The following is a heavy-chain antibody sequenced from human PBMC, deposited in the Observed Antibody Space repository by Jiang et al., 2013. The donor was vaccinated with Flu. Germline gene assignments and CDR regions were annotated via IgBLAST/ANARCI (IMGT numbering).Heavy chain of an antibody. J-gene: IGHJ6*02. CDR3: ARAAAGSYYYYYGMDV. D-gene: IGHD6-13*01. CDR1: GYTFTGSY. V-gene: IGHV1-2*04. CDR2: INPNSGGT. Sequence: VQLVESGAEVKKPGASVKVSCKASGYTFTGSYTHWVRQAPGQGLEWMGWINPNSGGTNYAQKFQGWVTMTRDTSISTACMELSRLRSDDTAVYYCARAAAGSYYYYYGMDVWGQGTTVIVSS.